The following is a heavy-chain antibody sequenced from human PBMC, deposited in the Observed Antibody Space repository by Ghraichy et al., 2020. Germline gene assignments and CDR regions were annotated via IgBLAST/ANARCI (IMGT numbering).Heavy chain of an antibody. Sequence: GGSLRLSCAASGFTFSSYAINWVRQAPGKGLEWVSGISGSSGTTYYADSVKGRFTISRDNSKNTLYLQMNSLRADDTAVFYCAKGGYSLYYFDYWGQGTLVTVSS. CDR2: ISGSSGTT. CDR3: AKGGYSLYYFDY. V-gene: IGHV3-23*01. D-gene: IGHD4-23*01. CDR1: GFTFSSYA. J-gene: IGHJ4*02.